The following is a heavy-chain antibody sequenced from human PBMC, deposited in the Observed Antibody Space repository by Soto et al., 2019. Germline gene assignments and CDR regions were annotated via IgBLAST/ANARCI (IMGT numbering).Heavy chain of an antibody. D-gene: IGHD2-15*01. CDR1: GFTFSSYA. J-gene: IGHJ4*02. V-gene: IGHV3-23*01. CDR2: IGGSGGST. CDR3: AKDQGIVVVVAATDY. Sequence: EVQLLESGGGLVQPGGSLRLSCAASGFTFSSYAMSWVRQAPGKGLEWVSAIGGSGGSTYYEDSVKGRFTISRDNSNNTLYLQMNILRAEDTAVYYCAKDQGIVVVVAATDYWGQGTLVTVSS.